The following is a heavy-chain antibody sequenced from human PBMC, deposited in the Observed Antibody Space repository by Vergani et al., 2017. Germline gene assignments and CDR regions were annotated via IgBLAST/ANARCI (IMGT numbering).Heavy chain of an antibody. CDR1: EFTFSNYA. Sequence: EVQLLESGGGLVQPGGSLRLTCAASEFTFSNYAMNWVRQAPGKGLEWVSGISGSGVSAYYTDSVKGRFTISRDNSKNMLFLQMNNLRTEDTAIYYCAKQYFVSGNYLLNYWGRGTLVTVSS. D-gene: IGHD3-9*01. CDR3: AKQYFVSGNYLLNY. V-gene: IGHV3-23*01. J-gene: IGHJ4*02. CDR2: ISGSGVSA.